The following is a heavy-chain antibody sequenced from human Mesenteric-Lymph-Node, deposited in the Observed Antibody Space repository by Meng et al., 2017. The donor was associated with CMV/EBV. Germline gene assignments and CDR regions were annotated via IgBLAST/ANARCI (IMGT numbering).Heavy chain of an antibody. CDR1: GYTFTGYY. CDR2: INPNSGGT. V-gene: IGHV1-2*02. D-gene: IGHD5-12*01. Sequence: ASVKVSCKASGYTFTGYYMHWVRQAPGQGLEWMGWINPNSGGTNYAQKFQGRVTMTRDRSITTAYLELTGLTSDDTAVYYCARGAGYMRGQGTLVTVSS. CDR3: ARGAGYM. J-gene: IGHJ4*02.